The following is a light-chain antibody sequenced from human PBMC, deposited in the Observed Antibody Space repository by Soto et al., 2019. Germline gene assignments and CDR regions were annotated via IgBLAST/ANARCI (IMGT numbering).Light chain of an antibody. CDR3: SSSSTRTNFVV. Sequence: QSVLTQPASVSGSPGQSITISCTGTNSAVGYYNLVSWYQQHPAKAPKLIIYDVSKRPLGVSNRFSGSKSGDTASLTISGLQAEDEAEYYCSSSSTRTNFVVFGGGTKLTVL. V-gene: IGLV2-14*03. J-gene: IGLJ2*01. CDR1: NSAVGYYNL. CDR2: DVS.